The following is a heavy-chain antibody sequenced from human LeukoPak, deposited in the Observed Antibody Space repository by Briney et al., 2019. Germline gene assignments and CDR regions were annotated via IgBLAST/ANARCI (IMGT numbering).Heavy chain of an antibody. D-gene: IGHD5-12*01. CDR1: GDTYSDYY. CDR3: ATHSATGYVFDYFDF. Sequence: ASVKVSCKTSGDTYSDYYIHWVRRAPGQGLEWMGRIKSDDTTYAPKFQGRVAMIKDTSISTAYMELSSLRSDDTAVYYCATHSATGYVFDYFDFWGQGTQVIVSS. CDR2: IKSDDT. V-gene: IGHV1-2*02. J-gene: IGHJ4*02.